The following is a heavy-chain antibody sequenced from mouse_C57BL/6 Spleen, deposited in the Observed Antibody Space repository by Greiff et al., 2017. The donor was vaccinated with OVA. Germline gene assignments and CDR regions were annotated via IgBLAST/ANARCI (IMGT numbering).Heavy chain of an antibody. D-gene: IGHD1-1*01. CDR1: GFTFSDYG. V-gene: IGHV5-17*01. Sequence: DVQLVESGGGLVKPGGSLKLSCAASGFTFSDYGMHWVRQAPEKGLEWVAYISSGSSTIYYADTVKGRFTISRDNAKNTLFLQMTSLRSEDTAMYYCARIYYYGSKYFDVWGTGTTVTVSS. J-gene: IGHJ1*03. CDR3: ARIYYYGSKYFDV. CDR2: ISSGSSTI.